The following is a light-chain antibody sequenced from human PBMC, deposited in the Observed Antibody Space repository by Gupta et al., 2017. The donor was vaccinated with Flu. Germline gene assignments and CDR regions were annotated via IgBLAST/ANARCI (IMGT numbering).Light chain of an antibody. CDR1: QSVLYSSNNKNY. CDR2: WAS. J-gene: IGKJ4*01. V-gene: IGKV4-1*01. CDR3: QQYYSTPLT. Sequence: NCKSSQSVLYSSNNKNYLAWYQQKPGQPPKLLIYWASTRESGVPDRFSGSGSGTDFTLTISSLQAEDVAVYYCQQYYSTPLTFGGGTKVDIK.